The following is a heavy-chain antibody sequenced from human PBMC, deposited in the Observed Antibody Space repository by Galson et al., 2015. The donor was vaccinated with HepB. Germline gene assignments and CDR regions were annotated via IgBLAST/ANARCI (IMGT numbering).Heavy chain of an antibody. CDR2: IIPIFGTA. CDR3: ARDSYDFWSGRSNYYYYYMDV. V-gene: IGHV1-69*13. J-gene: IGHJ6*03. CDR1: GGTFSSYA. D-gene: IGHD3-3*01. Sequence: SVKVSCKASGGTFSSYAISWVRQAPGQGLEWMGGIIPIFGTANYAQKFQGRVTITADESTSTAYMELSSLRSEDTAVYYCARDSYDFWSGRSNYYYYYMDVWGKGTTVTVSS.